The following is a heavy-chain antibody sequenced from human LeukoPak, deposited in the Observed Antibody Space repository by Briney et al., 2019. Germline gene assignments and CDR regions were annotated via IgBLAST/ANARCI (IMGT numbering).Heavy chain of an antibody. Sequence: SSETLSLTCTVSGYSISSGYYWGWIRQPPGKGLEWIGSIYHSGNTYYNSSLKSRVTISVDTSKNQFSLKLSSVTAADTAVYYCARSPHILTGENFDYWGQGTLLTVSS. V-gene: IGHV4-38-2*02. CDR1: GYSISSGYY. CDR2: IYHSGNT. D-gene: IGHD3-9*01. CDR3: ARSPHILTGENFDY. J-gene: IGHJ4*02.